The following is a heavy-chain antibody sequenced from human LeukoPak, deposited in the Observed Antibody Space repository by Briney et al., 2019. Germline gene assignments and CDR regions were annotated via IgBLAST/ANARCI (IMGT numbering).Heavy chain of an antibody. V-gene: IGHV1-69*04. CDR3: ARDRMVRGVIIMDV. D-gene: IGHD3-10*01. Sequence: GASVKVSCKASGGTFSSYAISWVRQAPGQGLEWMGRIIPILGIANYAQKFQGRVTITADKSTSTAYMELSSLRSEDTAVYYCARDRMVRGVIIMDVWAKGPRSPSP. J-gene: IGHJ6*02. CDR2: IIPILGIA. CDR1: GGTFSSYA.